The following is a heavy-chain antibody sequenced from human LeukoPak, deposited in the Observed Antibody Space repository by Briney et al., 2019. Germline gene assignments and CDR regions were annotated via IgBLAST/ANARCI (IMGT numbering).Heavy chain of an antibody. J-gene: IGHJ4*02. D-gene: IGHD3-10*01. V-gene: IGHV4-4*07. CDR2: IYSSGST. Sequence: SETLSLTCSVSSGSISSYHWSWIRLPAAKGLEWIGRIYSSGSTTYSPSLKSRVTMSLDTSKNRFSLKLTSVTAADTAVYFCARVLRYTFGFSDNWGQGILVTVSS. CDR3: ARVLRYTFGFSDN. CDR1: SGSISSYH.